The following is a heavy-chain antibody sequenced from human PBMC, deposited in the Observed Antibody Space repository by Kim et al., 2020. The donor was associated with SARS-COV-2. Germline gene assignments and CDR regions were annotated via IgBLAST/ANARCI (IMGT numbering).Heavy chain of an antibody. CDR3: ARGLGGIAARPHYYYGMDV. V-gene: IGHV4-34*01. CDR1: GGSFSGYY. CDR2: INHSGST. J-gene: IGHJ6*02. Sequence: SETLSLTCAVYGGSFSGYYWSWIRQPPGKGLEWIGEINHSGSTNYNPSLKSRVTISVDTSKNQFSLKLSSVTAADTAVYYCARGLGGIAARPHYYYGMDVWGQGTTVTVSS. D-gene: IGHD6-6*01.